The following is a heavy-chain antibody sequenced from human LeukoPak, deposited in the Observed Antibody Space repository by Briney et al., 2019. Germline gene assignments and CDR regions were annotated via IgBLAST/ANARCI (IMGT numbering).Heavy chain of an antibody. CDR2: INIDGSST. CDR3: VREYTTSSRRYFDY. J-gene: IGHJ4*02. Sequence: GGSLRLSCAASGSTFSNHWMHWVRQPPGKGLVWVSRINIDGSSTNYADSVKGRFTVSRGNAKNTLFLQMNGLRVDDTATYYCVREYTTSSRRYFDYWGQGDLVTVSA. CDR1: GSTFSNHW. D-gene: IGHD6-6*01. V-gene: IGHV3-74*01.